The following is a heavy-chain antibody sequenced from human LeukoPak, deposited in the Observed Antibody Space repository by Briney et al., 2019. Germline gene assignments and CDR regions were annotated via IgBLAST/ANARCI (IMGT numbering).Heavy chain of an antibody. CDR2: ISAYHKR. CDR3: ARVSAPPDYGDYVSENWFDP. V-gene: IGHV1-18*01. D-gene: IGHD4-17*01. J-gene: IGHJ5*02. CDR1: GYTFTSYG. Sequence: WASVKVSCKASGYTFTSYGINWVRQAPGQGLEWMGWISAYHKRNYAQKFQGRVTMTTDTSTSTAYMELRNLRSDDTAVYYCARVSAPPDYGDYVSENWFDPWGQGTLVTVSS.